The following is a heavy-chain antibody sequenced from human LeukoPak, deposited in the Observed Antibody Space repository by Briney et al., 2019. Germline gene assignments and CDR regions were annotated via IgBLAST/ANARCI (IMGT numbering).Heavy chain of an antibody. V-gene: IGHV4-34*01. J-gene: IGHJ6*02. CDR3: ARGNHGGYCSSTSCYASSNYYGMDV. CDR1: GGSFSGYY. Sequence: KPSETLSLTCAVYGGSFSGYYWSWIRQPPGKGLEWIGEINHSGSTNYNPSLKSRVTISVDTSKNQFSLKLSSVTAADTAAYYCARGNHGGYCSSTSCYASSNYYGMDVWGQGTTVTVSS. D-gene: IGHD2-2*01. CDR2: INHSGST.